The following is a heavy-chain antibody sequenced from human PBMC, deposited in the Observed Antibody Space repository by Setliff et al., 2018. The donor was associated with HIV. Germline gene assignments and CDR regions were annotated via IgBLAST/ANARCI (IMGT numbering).Heavy chain of an antibody. CDR1: GGSITTDGYY. D-gene: IGHD2-21*02. CDR3: AGGRYFRDISDSRFDF. Sequence: SENLSLTCSVSGGSITTDGYYWSWIRHHPGTGLEWIGYMYHTGNTYYNPSLASRLVMSLDPSKNQFSLKLNSMTAADTAMYYCAGGRYFRDISDSRFDFWGQGKLVTVSS. V-gene: IGHV4-31*03. J-gene: IGHJ4*02. CDR2: MYHTGNT.